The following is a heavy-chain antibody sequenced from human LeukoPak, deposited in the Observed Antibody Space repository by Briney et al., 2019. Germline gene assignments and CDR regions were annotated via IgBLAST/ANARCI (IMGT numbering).Heavy chain of an antibody. D-gene: IGHD3-10*01. Sequence: PSGTLSLTCAVSGGSISSSNWWSWVRQPPGKGLEWIGEIYHSGSTNYNPSLKSRVTISVDTSKNQFSLKLSSVTAADTAVYYCARGNRPGRSRYFDYWGQGTLVTVSS. CDR1: GGSISSSNW. V-gene: IGHV4-4*02. CDR3: ARGNRPGRSRYFDY. J-gene: IGHJ4*02. CDR2: IYHSGST.